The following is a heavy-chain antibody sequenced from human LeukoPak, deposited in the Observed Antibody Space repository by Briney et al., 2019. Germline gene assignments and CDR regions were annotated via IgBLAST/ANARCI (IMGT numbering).Heavy chain of an antibody. D-gene: IGHD3-10*01. J-gene: IGHJ4*02. CDR1: GGSFSGYY. V-gene: IGHV4-34*01. Sequence: TSETLSLTCAVYGGSFSGYYWSWIRQPPGKGLEWIGEINHSGSTNYNPSLKSRVTISVDTSKNQFSLKLSSVTAADTAVYYCAMLLGWFGELPNSYYFDYWGQGTLVTVSS. CDR2: INHSGST. CDR3: AMLLGWFGELPNSYYFDY.